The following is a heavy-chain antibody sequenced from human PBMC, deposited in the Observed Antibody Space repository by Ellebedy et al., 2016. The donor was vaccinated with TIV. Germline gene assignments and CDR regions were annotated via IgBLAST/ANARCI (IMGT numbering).Heavy chain of an antibody. CDR3: SRGWSTPDS. J-gene: IGHJ4*02. Sequence: GESLKISCVASGFTFSNYNMNWVRQSPGKGLEWVSSIRSTGSDKYYAESVKGRFTISRYNAQDTLFLKMNSLRAEETAVYFCSRGWSTPDSWGQGTLVIVSS. CDR2: IRSTGSDK. D-gene: IGHD2-15*01. V-gene: IGHV3-21*06. CDR1: GFTFSNYN.